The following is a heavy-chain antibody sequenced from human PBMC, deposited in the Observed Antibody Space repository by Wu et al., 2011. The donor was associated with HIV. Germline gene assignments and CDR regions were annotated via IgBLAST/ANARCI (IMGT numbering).Heavy chain of an antibody. CDR2: INPNSGGT. CDR1: GYTLTGYY. CDR3: ARDPYSSSFYYYYFMDV. D-gene: IGHD6-6*01. J-gene: IGHJ6*03. V-gene: IGHV1-2*02. Sequence: QVQLVQSGAEVKKPGASVKVSCKASGYTLTGYYMHWVRQVPGQGLEWMGWINPNSGGTNYAQKFQGRVNMTRDTSITTAYMELSRLRSDDTAVYYCARDPYSSSFYYYYFMDVWGKGTTVTVSS.